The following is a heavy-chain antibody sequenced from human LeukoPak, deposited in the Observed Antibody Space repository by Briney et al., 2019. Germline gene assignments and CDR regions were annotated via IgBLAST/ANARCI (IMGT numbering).Heavy chain of an antibody. CDR1: GFTFSNYG. CDR2: IRYDGSNK. J-gene: IGHJ4*02. V-gene: IGHV3-30*02. CDR3: AKDHTVGATFGVYFDY. D-gene: IGHD1-26*01. Sequence: AGGSLRLSCAASGFTFSNYGMHWVRQAPGKGLEWVAFIRYDGSNKYYADSVKGRFTISRDNSKNTLYLQMNSLRAEDTAVYYCAKDHTVGATFGVYFDYWGQGTLVTVSS.